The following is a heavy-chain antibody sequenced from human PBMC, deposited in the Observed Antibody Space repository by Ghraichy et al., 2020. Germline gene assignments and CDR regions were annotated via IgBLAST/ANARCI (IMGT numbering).Heavy chain of an antibody. CDR2: INHSGST. CDR1: GGSFSGYY. CDR3: ARGKIGIAAAGRKNWFDP. D-gene: IGHD6-13*01. J-gene: IGHJ5*02. V-gene: IGHV4-34*01. Sequence: SETLSLTCAVYGGSFSGYYWSGIRQPPGKGLEWIGEINHSGSTNYNPSLKSRVTISVDTSKNQFSLKLSSVTAADTAVYYCARGKIGIAAAGRKNWFDPWGQGTLVTVSS.